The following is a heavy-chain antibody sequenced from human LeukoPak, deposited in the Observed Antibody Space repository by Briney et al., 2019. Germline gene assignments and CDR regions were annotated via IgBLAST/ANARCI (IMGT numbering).Heavy chain of an antibody. CDR3: ARDRVGAAAGTEYYYGMDV. J-gene: IGHJ6*02. Sequence: PGESLRRSCAASGFTFSSYSMNWVRQAPGKGLEWVSSISSSSSYIYYADSVKGRFTISRDNAKNSLYLQMNSLRAEDTAVYYCARDRVGAAAGTEYYYGMDVWGQGTTVTVSS. CDR1: GFTFSSYS. V-gene: IGHV3-21*01. CDR2: ISSSSSYI. D-gene: IGHD6-13*01.